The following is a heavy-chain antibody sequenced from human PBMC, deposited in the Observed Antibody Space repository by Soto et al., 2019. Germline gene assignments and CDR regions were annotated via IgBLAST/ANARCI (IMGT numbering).Heavy chain of an antibody. J-gene: IGHJ6*03. V-gene: IGHV1-2*04. D-gene: IGHD3-10*01. Sequence: ASVKVSCKASGYTFTGYYMHWVRQAPGQGLEWMGWINPNSGGTNYAQKFQGWVTMTRDTSFSTAYMELSRLRSDDTAVYYCARGGYGSGSYYYYYYMDVWGKGTTVTVSS. CDR3: ARGGYGSGSYYYYYYMDV. CDR2: INPNSGGT. CDR1: GYTFTGYY.